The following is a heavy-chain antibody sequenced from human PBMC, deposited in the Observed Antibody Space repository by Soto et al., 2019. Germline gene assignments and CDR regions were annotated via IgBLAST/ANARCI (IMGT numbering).Heavy chain of an antibody. V-gene: IGHV4-61*01. J-gene: IGHJ3*02. CDR2: IYYSGST. CDR1: GGSVCSGSYY. D-gene: IGHD2-15*01. CDR3: ARGYCSGGSCYIDI. Sequence: SETLSLTXTVSGGSVCSGSYYWRWIWQPTGKGLEWIGYIYYSGSTNYNPSLKSRVTISVDTSKNQFSLKLSSVTAADTAVYYCARGYCSGGSCYIDIWGQGTMVTVSS.